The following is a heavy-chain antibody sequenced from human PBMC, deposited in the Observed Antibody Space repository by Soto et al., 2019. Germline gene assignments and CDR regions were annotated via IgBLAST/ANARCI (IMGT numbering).Heavy chain of an antibody. Sequence: PSETLSLTCTVFGGSVSSYYWSWIRQSPGKGLEWIGYIYYSGSTKYKPSLMSRVTISVDTSKNQFSLKVSSATAADTAVYYCARHFNRNDGLYYFDSWGLGALVTVSS. CDR1: GGSVSSYY. D-gene: IGHD1-20*01. J-gene: IGHJ4*02. V-gene: IGHV4-59*08. CDR2: IYYSGST. CDR3: ARHFNRNDGLYYFDS.